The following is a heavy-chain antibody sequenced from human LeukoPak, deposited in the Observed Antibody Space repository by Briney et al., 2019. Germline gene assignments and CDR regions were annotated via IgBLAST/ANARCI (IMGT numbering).Heavy chain of an antibody. J-gene: IGHJ4*02. CDR1: GFTFSRYW. V-gene: IGHV3-7*01. CDR2: IKQDGSEK. CDR3: ARVSCTNGGCYGFDY. Sequence: PGGSLRLSCAASGFTFSRYWISWVRQAPGKGLEWVANIKQDGSEKYYVDSVKGRFTISRDNAKNSLFLQMNSLRGEDTAVYYCARVSCTNGGCYGFDYWGQGTLVTVSS. D-gene: IGHD2-8*01.